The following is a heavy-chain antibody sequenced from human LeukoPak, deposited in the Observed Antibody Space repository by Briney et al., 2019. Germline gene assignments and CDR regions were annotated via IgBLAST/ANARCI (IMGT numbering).Heavy chain of an antibody. Sequence: GGSLRLSCAASGFTFSTYWMNWFRQTPGKGLEWVAKIKADGGEKDHVASVKGRFTISRDNAKNSLYLQMNSLRVEDTAVYYCARVPLYCSGGSCYRIDYWGQGTLVTVSS. V-gene: IGHV3-7*01. J-gene: IGHJ4*02. CDR2: IKADGGEK. CDR1: GFTFSTYW. D-gene: IGHD2-15*01. CDR3: ARVPLYCSGGSCYRIDY.